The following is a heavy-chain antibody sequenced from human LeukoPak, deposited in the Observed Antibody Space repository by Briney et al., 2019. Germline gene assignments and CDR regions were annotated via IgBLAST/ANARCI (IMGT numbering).Heavy chain of an antibody. Sequence: SETPSLPCSLSGGSICCLYWGGIPRPPRRGGGGVGYIYYTGSTNYNPSLKSRVTMFVDMSKNQFSLRLSSVTAADTAVYYCARHRAYSSSSPFDYWGQGTLVTVSS. CDR1: GGSICCLY. CDR2: IYYTGST. D-gene: IGHD6-6*01. CDR3: ARHRAYSSSSPFDY. J-gene: IGHJ4*02. V-gene: IGHV4-59*08.